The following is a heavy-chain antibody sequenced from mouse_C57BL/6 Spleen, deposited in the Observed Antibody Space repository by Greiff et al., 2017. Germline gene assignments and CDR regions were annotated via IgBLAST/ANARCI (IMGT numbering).Heavy chain of an antibody. J-gene: IGHJ1*03. D-gene: IGHD2-4*01. V-gene: IGHV1-55*01. CDR3: AREDYEYWYFDV. Sequence: QVQLQQPGAELVKPGASVKMSCKASGYTFTSYWITWVKQRPGQGLEWIGDIYPGSGSTNYNEKFKSKATLTVDTSSSTAYMQRSSLTSEDAAVYYCAREDYEYWYFDVWGTGTTVTVSS. CDR1: GYTFTSYW. CDR2: IYPGSGST.